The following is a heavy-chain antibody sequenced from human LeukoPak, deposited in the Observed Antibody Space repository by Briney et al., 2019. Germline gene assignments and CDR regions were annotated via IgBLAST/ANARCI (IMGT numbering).Heavy chain of an antibody. J-gene: IGHJ4*02. V-gene: IGHV3-64*04. CDR2: ISSNGGST. Sequence: GGSLRHSCSASGFTFSSYAMHWVRQAPGKGLEYVSAISSNGGSTYYADSVKGRFTISRDNAKNTLYSQMNSLRAEDTAVYYCARGRYYLDSWGQGTLVTVSS. CDR3: ARGRYYLDS. D-gene: IGHD4-17*01. CDR1: GFTFSSYA.